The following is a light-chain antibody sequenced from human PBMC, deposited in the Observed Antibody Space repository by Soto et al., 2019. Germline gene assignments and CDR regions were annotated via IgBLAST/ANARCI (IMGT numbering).Light chain of an antibody. V-gene: IGLV1-47*02. CDR3: SATDDSLGGPV. J-gene: IGLJ2*01. Sequence: QSVLTQPPSASGTPGQRVTICCSGSYSNVETNYVYWYQQVPGTAPKLLIYTNDQRPSGVPDRFSASKSGTSASLAISGLRSEDEADYFCSATDDSLGGPVFGGGTKVTVL. CDR1: YSNVETNY. CDR2: TND.